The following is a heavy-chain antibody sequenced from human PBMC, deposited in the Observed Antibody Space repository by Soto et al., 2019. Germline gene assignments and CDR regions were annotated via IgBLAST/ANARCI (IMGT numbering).Heavy chain of an antibody. CDR3: ARDPQIHSGWKAYYYYGMDV. Sequence: QVQLVQSGAEVKKPGASVKVSCKASGYTFTSYAMHWVRQAPGQRLEWMGWNNAGNGNTKYSQKFQGRVTITRDTSASTPYMELSSLRSEDTAVYYCARDPQIHSGWKAYYYYGMDVWGQGTTVTVSS. CDR1: GYTFTSYA. D-gene: IGHD6-19*01. J-gene: IGHJ6*02. CDR2: NNAGNGNT. V-gene: IGHV1-3*01.